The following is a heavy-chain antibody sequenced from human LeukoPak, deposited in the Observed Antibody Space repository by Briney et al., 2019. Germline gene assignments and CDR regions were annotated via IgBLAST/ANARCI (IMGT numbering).Heavy chain of an antibody. CDR1: GVSFSSSPYY. D-gene: IGHD6-6*01. CDR3: AKTGSSIAARPPDC. CDR2: VYDSGST. J-gene: IGHJ4*02. Sequence: SETLSLTCTVSGVSFSSSPYYWGWIRQPPGKGLEWIGSVYDSGSTYYNPSLKSRVTISLDTSKNQFSLKLTSVTAADTAVYYCAKTGSSIAARPPDCWGQGTLVTVSP. V-gene: IGHV4-39*07.